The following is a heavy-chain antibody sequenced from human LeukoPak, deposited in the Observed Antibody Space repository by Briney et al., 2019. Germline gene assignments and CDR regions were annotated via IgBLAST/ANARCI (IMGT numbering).Heavy chain of an antibody. D-gene: IGHD6-19*01. V-gene: IGHV3-53*01. CDR1: GFTFSSYN. J-gene: IGHJ4*02. CDR3: ARGIAVAGTNYFDY. Sequence: GGSLRLSCAASGFTFSSYNMNWVRQAPGKGLEWVSVIYSGGSTYYADSVKGRFTISRDNSKNTLYLQMNSLRAEDTAVYYCARGIAVAGTNYFDYWGQGTLVTVSS. CDR2: IYSGGST.